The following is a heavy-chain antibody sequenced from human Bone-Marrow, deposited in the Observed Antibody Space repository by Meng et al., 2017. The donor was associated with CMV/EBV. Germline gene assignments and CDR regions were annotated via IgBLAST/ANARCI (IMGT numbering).Heavy chain of an antibody. CDR1: GGSFSGYY. D-gene: IGHD6-13*01. J-gene: IGHJ5*02. V-gene: IGHV4-34*01. Sequence: SETLSFTCAVYGGSFSGYYWSWIRQPPGKGLEWIGEINHSGSTNYNPSLKSRVTISVDTSKNQFSLKLSSVTAADTAVYYCARAPDKSSSWYVWFDPWGQGTLVTVSS. CDR3: ARAPDKSSSWYVWFDP. CDR2: INHSGST.